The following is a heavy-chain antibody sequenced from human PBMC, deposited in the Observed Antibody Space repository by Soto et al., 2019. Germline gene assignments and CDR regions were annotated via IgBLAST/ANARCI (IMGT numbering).Heavy chain of an antibody. CDR1: GFTFSSYS. V-gene: IGHV3-21*01. D-gene: IGHD1-1*01. CDR3: ARDLEAIPVQLERYGGRVYCYYGMDV. CDR2: ISSSSSYI. Sequence: PGGSLRLSCAASGFTFSSYSMNWVRQAPGKGLEWVSSISSSSSYIYYADSVKGRFTISRDKAKNSLYLQMNSLRAEDTAVYYCARDLEAIPVQLERYGGRVYCYYGMDVWGQGTTVNVSS. J-gene: IGHJ6*02.